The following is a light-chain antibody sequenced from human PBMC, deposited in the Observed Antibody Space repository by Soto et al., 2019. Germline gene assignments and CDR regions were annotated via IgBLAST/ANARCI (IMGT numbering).Light chain of an antibody. CDR3: HQRSYSRST. CDR1: QRISKY. Sequence: EIVLTQSPATLSLSPGDRATLSCRASQRISKYLTWYQKKPGQAPRLLIYDASKRAAGVPARFSGSGSETDFTLTISSLEAEDFAAYYCHQRSYSRSTFGGGTKLEIK. V-gene: IGKV3-11*01. J-gene: IGKJ4*01. CDR2: DAS.